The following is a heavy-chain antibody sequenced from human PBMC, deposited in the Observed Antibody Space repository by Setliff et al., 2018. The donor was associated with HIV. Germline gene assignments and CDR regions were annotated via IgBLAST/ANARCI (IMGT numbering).Heavy chain of an antibody. CDR1: GYTFTAYG. V-gene: IGHV1-18*01. CDR3: ARSNGYNPLDYFDY. CDR2: ISPYNGDT. D-gene: IGHD6-25*01. Sequence: GASVKVSCKASGYTFTAYGIAWVRQAPGQGLEWMGWISPYNGDTNYAQKMQGRVTMTTDTSTSTAYMELRSLRSDDTAVYYCARSNGYNPLDYFDYWGQGTLVTVSS. J-gene: IGHJ4*02.